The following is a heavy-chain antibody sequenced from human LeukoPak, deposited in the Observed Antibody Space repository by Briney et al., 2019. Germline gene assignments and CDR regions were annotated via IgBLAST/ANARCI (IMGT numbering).Heavy chain of an antibody. V-gene: IGHV3-53*01. CDR3: ASRIATAGSVDY. J-gene: IGHJ4*02. D-gene: IGHD6-13*01. CDR1: GFAVSSNH. Sequence: GGSLRLSCAASGFAVSSNHMNWVRQAPGKGLEWVSVIFNGGSTYYADSVKGRFTISRDNSKNTLHLQMNTLRAEDTAVYYCASRIATAGSVDYWGQGTLVTVSS. CDR2: IFNGGST.